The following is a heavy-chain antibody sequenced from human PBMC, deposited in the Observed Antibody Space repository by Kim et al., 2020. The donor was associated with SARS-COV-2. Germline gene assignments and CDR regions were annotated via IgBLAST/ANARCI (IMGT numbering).Heavy chain of an antibody. CDR3: ASYYYGSGSYYITPYYYYGMDV. J-gene: IGHJ6*02. CDR2: IYYSGST. D-gene: IGHD3-10*01. V-gene: IGHV4-39*01. CDR1: GGSISSSSYY. Sequence: SETLSLTCTVSGGSISSSSYYWGWIRQPPGKGLEWIGSIYYSGSTYYNPSLKSRVTISVDTSKNQFSLKLSSVTAADTAVYYCASYYYGSGSYYITPYYYYGMDVWGQGTTVTVSS.